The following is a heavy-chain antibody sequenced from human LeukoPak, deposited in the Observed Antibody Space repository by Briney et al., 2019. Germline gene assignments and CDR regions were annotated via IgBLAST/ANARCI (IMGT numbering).Heavy chain of an antibody. CDR2: ISYDGSNT. CDR1: GFTFSRYG. V-gene: IGHV3-30*03. Sequence: GGSLRLSCAASGFTFSRYGIHWVRQAPGKGLEWVAVISYDGSNTYYADSVKGRFTISRDNSKNTLYLQMNSLRAEDTAVYYCARHDYHSNSDAFDVWGQGTMVTVSS. J-gene: IGHJ3*01. CDR3: ARHDYHSNSDAFDV. D-gene: IGHD4-23*01.